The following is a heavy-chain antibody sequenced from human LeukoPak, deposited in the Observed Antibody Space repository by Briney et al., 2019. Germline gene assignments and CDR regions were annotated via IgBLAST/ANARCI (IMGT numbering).Heavy chain of an antibody. CDR2: NIPILGIA. CDR1: GGTFSSYA. V-gene: IGHV1-69*04. D-gene: IGHD3-9*01. CDR3: ARVYYDILTGYYIDWFDP. J-gene: IGHJ5*02. Sequence: ASVKVSCKASGGTFSSYAISWVRQAPGQGLEWMGRNIPILGIANYAQKFQGRVTITADKSTSTAYMELSSLRSEDTAVYYCARVYYDILTGYYIDWFDPWGQGTLVTVSS.